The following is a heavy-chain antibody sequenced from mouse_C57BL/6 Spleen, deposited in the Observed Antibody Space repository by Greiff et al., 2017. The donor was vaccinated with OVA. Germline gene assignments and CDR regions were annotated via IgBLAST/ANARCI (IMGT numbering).Heavy chain of an antibody. D-gene: IGHD2-2*01. CDR3: ARLGGYDRYFDV. J-gene: IGHJ1*03. CDR1: GYAFSSYW. CDR2: IYPGDGDT. Sequence: VQLQQSGAELVKPGASVKISCKASGYAFSSYWMNWVKQRPGKGLEWIGQIYPGDGDTNYNGKFKGKATLTADKSSSTAYMQLSSLTSEDSAVYFCARLGGYDRYFDVWGTGTTVTVSS. V-gene: IGHV1-80*01.